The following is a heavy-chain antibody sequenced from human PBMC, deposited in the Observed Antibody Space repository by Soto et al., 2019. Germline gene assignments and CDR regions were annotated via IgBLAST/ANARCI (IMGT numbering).Heavy chain of an antibody. CDR2: IYYSGST. V-gene: IGHV4-59*01. CDR3: ARADGGVYYYGMDV. D-gene: IGHD4-17*01. J-gene: IGHJ6*02. CDR1: GGSISSYY. Sequence: SETLSLTCTVSGGSISSYYWSWIRQPPGKGLEWIGYIYYSGSTNYNPSLKSRVTISVDTSKNQLSLKLSSVTAADTAVYYCARADGGVYYYGMDVWGQGTTVTVSS.